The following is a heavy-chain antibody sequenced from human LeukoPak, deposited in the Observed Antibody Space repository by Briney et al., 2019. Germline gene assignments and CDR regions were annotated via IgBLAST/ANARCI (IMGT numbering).Heavy chain of an antibody. CDR2: IYSTGTT. J-gene: IGHJ5*02. Sequence: SETLSLTCTVSGGSMNQYYWSWIRQPAGKGLEWIGRIYSTGTTYYKPSLKSRVTMSVDTSHNQLFLKLNSVTAADTAVYYCAREARSGYEGFWSDPWGQGTVVTVSS. CDR3: AREARSGYEGFWSDP. D-gene: IGHD5-12*01. V-gene: IGHV4-4*07. CDR1: GGSMNQYY.